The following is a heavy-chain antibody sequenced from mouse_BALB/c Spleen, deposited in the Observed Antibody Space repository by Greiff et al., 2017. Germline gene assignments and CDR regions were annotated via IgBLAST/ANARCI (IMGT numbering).Heavy chain of an antibody. Sequence: VQLQESGPGLVAPSQSLSITCTVSGFSLTGDGVNWVRQPPGKGLEWLGMIWGDGSTYYNSALKSRLSISKDNSKSQVFLKMNSLQTDDTARYYCARVRGYDDAVDYWGQGTSVTVSA. D-gene: IGHD2-14*01. V-gene: IGHV2-6-7*02. CDR3: ARVRGYDDAVDY. CDR2: IWGDGST. J-gene: IGHJ4*01. CDR1: GFSLTGDG.